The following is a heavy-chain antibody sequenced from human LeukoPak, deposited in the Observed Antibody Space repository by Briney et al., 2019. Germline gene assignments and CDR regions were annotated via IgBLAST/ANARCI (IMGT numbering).Heavy chain of an antibody. D-gene: IGHD3-22*01. CDR1: GFTFSSYA. Sequence: GGSLRLSCVASGFTFSSYAMSWVRQAPGKGLEWVSGISGSGGSTYYADSVKGRFTISRDNSKNTLYLQMNSLRAEDTAVYYCAREFKYYDSSGYYPGCWGQGTLVTVSS. V-gene: IGHV3-23*01. CDR3: AREFKYYDSSGYYPGC. CDR2: ISGSGGST. J-gene: IGHJ4*02.